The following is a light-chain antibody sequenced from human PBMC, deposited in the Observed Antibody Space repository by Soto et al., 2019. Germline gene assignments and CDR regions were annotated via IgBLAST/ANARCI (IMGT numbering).Light chain of an antibody. J-gene: IGKJ4*01. Sequence: DIQMTQSPSTLSASVGDRVTITCRASQSINSWLAWYQQKPGKAPRLLIYDASSLESGVPSRFSGSGSATEFTLTISSLQPDDVATYYGQQYNSDSGLTFGGGTKVEIK. CDR2: DAS. CDR3: QQYNSDSGLT. V-gene: IGKV1-5*01. CDR1: QSINSW.